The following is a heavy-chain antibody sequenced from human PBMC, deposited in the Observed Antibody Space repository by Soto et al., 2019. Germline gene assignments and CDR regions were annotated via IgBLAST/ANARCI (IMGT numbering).Heavy chain of an antibody. D-gene: IGHD6-19*01. CDR1: GFTFSHYA. Sequence: QVQLVESGGGVVQPGRSLRLACEASGFTFSHYAMHWVRQAPGKGLEWVAVIWYDGSNKFSADSVKGRFTISRDNSRSTLFLQLNTVRADDTAVYYCAREKGPSRVAVGLHTSWEFDLWGRGTLVPVSS. CDR3: AREKGPSRVAVGLHTSWEFDL. J-gene: IGHJ2*01. CDR2: IWYDGSNK. V-gene: IGHV3-33*01.